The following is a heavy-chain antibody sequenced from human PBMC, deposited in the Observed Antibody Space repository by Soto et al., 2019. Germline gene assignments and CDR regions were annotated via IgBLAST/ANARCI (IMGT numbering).Heavy chain of an antibody. CDR1: GFTFSSFG. V-gene: IGHV3-30*18. CDR3: AKDRGWSSADLDY. J-gene: IGHJ4*02. Sequence: QVQLVESGGGVVQPGRSLRLSCAASGFTFSSFGMHWVRQAPGKGLEWVALISYDGSNKYYADSVKGRFTISRDKYKNTLYLQMNSLRAEDTAVYYCAKDRGWSSADLDYWGQGTLVTVSS. D-gene: IGHD6-19*01. CDR2: ISYDGSNK.